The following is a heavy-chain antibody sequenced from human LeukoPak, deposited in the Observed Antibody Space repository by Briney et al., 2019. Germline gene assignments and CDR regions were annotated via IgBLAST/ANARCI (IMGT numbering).Heavy chain of an antibody. CDR1: GGTFSSYA. V-gene: IGHV1-69*04. D-gene: IGHD3-3*01. J-gene: IGHJ6*02. CDR3: AKDKSGYKYYYGMDV. CDR2: IIPILGIA. Sequence: GASVKVSCKASGGTFSSYAISWVRQAPGQGLEWMGRIIPILGIASYAQRFQGRVTITADKSTSTAYMELSSLRSEDTAVYYCAKDKSGYKYYYGMDVWGQGTTVTVSS.